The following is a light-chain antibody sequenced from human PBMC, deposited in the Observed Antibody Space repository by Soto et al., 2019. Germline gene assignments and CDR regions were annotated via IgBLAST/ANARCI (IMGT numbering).Light chain of an antibody. CDR3: ISYTSGSRHVL. CDR2: DVN. J-gene: IGLJ2*01. V-gene: IGLV2-14*03. Sequence: QSALTQPASVSGSPGQSITISCTGTSSDVGGFNDVSWYQQHPGKVPKLMIYDVNDRPSGVSDRFSGSKSGNTASLTISGLQAEDEAAYFCISYTSGSRHVLFGGGTKLTV. CDR1: SSDVGGFND.